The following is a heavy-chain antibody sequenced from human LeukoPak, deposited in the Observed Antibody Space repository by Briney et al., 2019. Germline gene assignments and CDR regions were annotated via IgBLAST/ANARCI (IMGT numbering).Heavy chain of an antibody. D-gene: IGHD1-26*01. V-gene: IGHV3-38-3*01. Sequence: GGSLRLSCAASGFTVSSNEMSWVRQAPGKGLEWVSSISGGSTYYADSVKGRFTISRDNAKNSLYLQMNSLRAEDTAVYYCARLGGIVGGKGPYYFDYWGQGTLVTVSS. CDR3: ARLGGIVGGKGPYYFDY. CDR2: ISGGST. CDR1: GFTVSSNE. J-gene: IGHJ4*02.